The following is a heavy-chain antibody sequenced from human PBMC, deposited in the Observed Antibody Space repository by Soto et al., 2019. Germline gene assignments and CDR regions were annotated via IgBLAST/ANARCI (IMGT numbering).Heavy chain of an antibody. CDR1: GGSISSGEDF. CDR2: IHHSGST. CDR3: ARDTGTYPYYFDY. J-gene: IGHJ4*02. D-gene: IGHD1-26*01. Sequence: SETLSLTCTVSGGSISSGEDFWNRIRQSPGKGLEWIGYIHHSGSTYYNPSLKSRLTISVDTSKNQISLKLNSVTAADTAVYYCARDTGTYPYYFDYWGQGXLVTVSS. V-gene: IGHV4-30-4*01.